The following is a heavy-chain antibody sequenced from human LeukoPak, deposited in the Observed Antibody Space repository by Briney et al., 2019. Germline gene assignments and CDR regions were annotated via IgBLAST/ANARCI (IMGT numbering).Heavy chain of an antibody. J-gene: IGHJ4*02. V-gene: IGHV1-69*05. Sequence: SVKVSCKASGGTFSSYAISWVRQAPGQGLEWMGGIIPIFGTANYAQKFQGRVTITTDESTSTAYMELSSLRSEDTAVYYCVREVRDWNEYFDYWGQGTLVTVSS. CDR2: IIPIFGTA. CDR1: GGTFSSYA. D-gene: IGHD1-1*01. CDR3: VREVRDWNEYFDY.